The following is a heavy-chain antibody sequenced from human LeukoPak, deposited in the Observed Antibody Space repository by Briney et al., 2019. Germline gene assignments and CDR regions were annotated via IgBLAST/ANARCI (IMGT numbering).Heavy chain of an antibody. CDR3: ARDQDYGDYEGPAAFDY. Sequence: ASVKVSCKAFGFTFTDYCMHWLRQAPGQGLEWMGEMSPSGGRTSYAQKFQGRVTMTRDTSTSTVYMELTSLSSEDTAVYYCARDQDYGDYEGPAAFDYWGPGTLVTVSS. D-gene: IGHD4-17*01. CDR2: MSPSGGRT. CDR1: GFTFTDYC. J-gene: IGHJ4*02. V-gene: IGHV1-46*01.